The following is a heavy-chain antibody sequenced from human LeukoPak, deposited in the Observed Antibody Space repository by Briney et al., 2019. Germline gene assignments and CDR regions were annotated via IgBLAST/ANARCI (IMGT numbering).Heavy chain of an antibody. J-gene: IGHJ4*02. V-gene: IGHV1-2*02. CDR1: GYTFSDFY. D-gene: IGHD1-1*01. Sequence: ASVKVSCKASGYTFSDFYIHWVRQAPGQRLEWMGWINPKSGGTNYMKKFQGRVTMTRDTSISTAYMELSSLTSGDTAVYYCARERRRTWNQDFDYWGQGTLVPVSS. CDR3: ARERRRTWNQDFDY. CDR2: INPKSGGT.